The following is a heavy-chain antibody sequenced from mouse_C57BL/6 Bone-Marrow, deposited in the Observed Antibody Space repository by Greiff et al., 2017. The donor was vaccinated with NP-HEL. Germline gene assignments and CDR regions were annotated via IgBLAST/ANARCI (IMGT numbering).Heavy chain of an antibody. V-gene: IGHV1-81*01. CDR3: AVYYGNSAWFAY. CDR2: IYPRSGNT. CDR1: GYTFTSYG. D-gene: IGHD2-1*01. Sequence: QVQLQQSGAELARPGASVKLSCKASGYTFTSYGISWVKQRTGQGLEWIGEIYPRSGNTYYNEKFKGKATLTADKSSSTAYMELRSLTSEDSAVYFCAVYYGNSAWFAYWGQGTLVTVSA. J-gene: IGHJ3*01.